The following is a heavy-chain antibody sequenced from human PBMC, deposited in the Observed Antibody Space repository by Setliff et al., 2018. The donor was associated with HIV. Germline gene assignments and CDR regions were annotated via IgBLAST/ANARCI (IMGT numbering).Heavy chain of an antibody. CDR2: IYPGDSYT. V-gene: IGHV5-51*01. Sequence: PGESLKISCKTSGYTFSTRWIGWVRQRPGKGLEWLGIIYPGDSYTHYSPSFQGHITISIDKSISSASLHWSSLRTSDTAIYYCARHFGYNPGWFDSWGQGTLVTVS. CDR3: ARHFGYNPGWFDS. CDR1: GYTFSTRW. J-gene: IGHJ5*01. D-gene: IGHD3-10*01.